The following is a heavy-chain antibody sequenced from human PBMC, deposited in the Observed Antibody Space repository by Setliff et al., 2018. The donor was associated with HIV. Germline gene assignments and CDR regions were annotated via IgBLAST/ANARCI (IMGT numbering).Heavy chain of an antibody. CDR3: ASSPGTTRYYYYMDV. D-gene: IGHD1-7*01. CDR1: GDTFTNYG. CDR2: ISAYNGNT. Sequence: GASVKVSCTASGDTFTNYGISWVRQAPGQGLEWMGWISAYNGNTDYGQKLQGRVTMTTDTSTSTAYMELRSLRSDDTAVYYCASSPGTTRYYYYMDVWGKGTTVTVSS. J-gene: IGHJ6*03. V-gene: IGHV1-18*01.